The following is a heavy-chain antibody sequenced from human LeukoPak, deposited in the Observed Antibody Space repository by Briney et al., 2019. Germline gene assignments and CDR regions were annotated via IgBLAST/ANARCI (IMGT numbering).Heavy chain of an antibody. V-gene: IGHV4-31*03. D-gene: IGHD5-12*01. J-gene: IGHJ4*02. CDR3: ARQGIVATPYYFDY. Sequence: PSQTLSLTCTVSGGSISSGGYYWSWIRQHPGKGLEWIGYIYYSGSTNYNPSLKSRVTISVDTSKNQFSLKLSSVTAADTAVYYCARQGIVATPYYFDYWGQGTLVTVSS. CDR1: GGSISSGGYY. CDR2: IYYSGST.